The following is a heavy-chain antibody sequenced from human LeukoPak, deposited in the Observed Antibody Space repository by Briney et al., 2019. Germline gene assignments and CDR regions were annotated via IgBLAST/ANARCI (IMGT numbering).Heavy chain of an antibody. J-gene: IGHJ6*03. CDR1: GHSISSPYY. D-gene: IGHD3-10*01. Sequence: SETLSLTCTVSGHSISSPYYWAWIRPPPGKGLEWIGSISHGATTYYKPSLKSRLTISIDVSKNHFSLELTSVTATDTAVYYCARIRITMVRGVISPPNYMDVWGRGTTVTVSS. CDR3: ARIRITMVRGVISPPNYMDV. CDR2: ISHGATT. V-gene: IGHV4-38-2*02.